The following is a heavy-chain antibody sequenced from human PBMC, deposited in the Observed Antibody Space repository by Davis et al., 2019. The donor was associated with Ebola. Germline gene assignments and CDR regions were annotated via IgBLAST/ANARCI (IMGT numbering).Heavy chain of an antibody. CDR1: GFTFRNYA. D-gene: IGHD3-16*01. CDR3: ARGGGPYYIDY. V-gene: IGHV3-33*08. CDR2: IWSDDIKK. Sequence: PGGSLRLSCVASGFTFRNYAMHWVRQAPGKGLEWVAAIWSDDIKKYYADSVKGRSTISRDNSKNTVHLEMNSLRVDDTAVYFCARGGGPYYIDYWGQGALVTVSS. J-gene: IGHJ4*02.